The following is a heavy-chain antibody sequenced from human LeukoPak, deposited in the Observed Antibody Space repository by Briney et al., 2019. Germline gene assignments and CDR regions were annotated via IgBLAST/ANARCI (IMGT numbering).Heavy chain of an antibody. CDR3: ARDEGDSSGYYFDY. J-gene: IGHJ4*02. CDR1: GFTFSDAW. D-gene: IGHD3-22*01. CDR2: IYSGGST. V-gene: IGHV3-66*01. Sequence: PGGSLRLSCEGSGFTFSDAWMNWVRQAPGKGLEWVSVIYSGGSTYYADSVKGRFTISRDNSKNTLYLQMNSLRAEDTAVYYCARDEGDSSGYYFDYWGQGTLVTVSS.